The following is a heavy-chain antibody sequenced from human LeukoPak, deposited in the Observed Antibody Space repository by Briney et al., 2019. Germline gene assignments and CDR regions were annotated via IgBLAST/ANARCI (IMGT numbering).Heavy chain of an antibody. D-gene: IGHD6-19*01. CDR1: GFTFSSYA. J-gene: IGHJ1*01. CDR3: AKDLPPGIAVAGIFQH. CDR2: LSGSGGST. V-gene: IGHV3-23*01. Sequence: GGSLRLSCAASGFTFSSYAMSWVRQAPGKGLEWVSALSGSGGSTYYADSVKGRFTISRDNSKNTLYLQMNSLRAEDTAVYYCAKDLPPGIAVAGIFQHWGQGTLVTVSS.